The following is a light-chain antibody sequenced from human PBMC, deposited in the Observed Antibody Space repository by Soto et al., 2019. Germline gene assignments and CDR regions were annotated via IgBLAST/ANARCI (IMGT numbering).Light chain of an antibody. Sequence: DIQMNRSPSSLSASVGDEVTITCRASQSFSGFLNWYQQKPGKAPKLLIYAASTLQRGVPSRFSGSGSGTDFTLTISSLQPEDSATYYCQQSYSTPQTFGQGTKVDIK. V-gene: IGKV1-39*01. CDR1: QSFSGF. J-gene: IGKJ1*01. CDR3: QQSYSTPQT. CDR2: AAS.